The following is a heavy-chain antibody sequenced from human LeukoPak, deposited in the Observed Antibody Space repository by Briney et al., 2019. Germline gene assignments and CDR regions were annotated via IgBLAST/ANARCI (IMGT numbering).Heavy chain of an antibody. D-gene: IGHD1-1*01. CDR3: ARGFRVNWNQGKGFDP. J-gene: IGHJ5*02. CDR1: GGSISSSSYY. CDR2: IYYSGST. Sequence: PSETLSLTSTVSGGSISSSSYYWGWIRQPPGKGLEWIGSIYYSGSTYYNPSLKSRVTISVDTSKNQFSLKLSSVTAADTAVYYCARGFRVNWNQGKGFDPWGQGTLVTVSS. V-gene: IGHV4-39*07.